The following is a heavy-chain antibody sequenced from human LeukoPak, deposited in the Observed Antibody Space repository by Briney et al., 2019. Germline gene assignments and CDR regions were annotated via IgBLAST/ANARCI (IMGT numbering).Heavy chain of an antibody. CDR2: INGEGGT. D-gene: IGHD3-10*01. CDR1: GFTFSNYW. J-gene: IGHJ4*02. V-gene: IGHV3-74*01. Sequence: PGGSLRLSCAASGFTFSNYWMQWVRQAPGKGLGWVSRINGEGGTSYADSVKGRFTISRDNAKNTVHLQMNSLRAEDTAVYYCARDLVYGSGSCGHWGQGTLVTVSS. CDR3: ARDLVYGSGSCGH.